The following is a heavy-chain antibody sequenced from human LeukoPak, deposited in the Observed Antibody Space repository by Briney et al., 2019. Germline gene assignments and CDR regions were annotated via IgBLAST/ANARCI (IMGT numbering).Heavy chain of an antibody. V-gene: IGHV1-69*05. CDR2: IIPIFGTA. CDR3: ANGPGYYDFWSGRGDWFDP. D-gene: IGHD3-3*01. CDR1: GGTFSSYA. J-gene: IGHJ5*02. Sequence: SVKVSCKASGGTFSSYAISWVRQAPGQGLEWMGGIIPIFGTANYAQKFQGRVTITRDTSASTAYMELSSLRSEDTAVYYCANGPGYYDFWSGRGDWFDPWGQGTLVTVSS.